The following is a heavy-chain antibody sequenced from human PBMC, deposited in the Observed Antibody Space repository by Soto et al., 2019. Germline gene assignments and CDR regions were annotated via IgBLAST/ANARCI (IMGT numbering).Heavy chain of an antibody. V-gene: IGHV3-33*01. CDR3: ARVKTCNSPSCHLFYYYGMEV. Sequence: PGGSLRLSCAASGFTFSISGMHWVRQAPGKGLEWLAVIWYDGSHKYYADSVKGRFTISRDNSKNTLFLQIDSLRAEDTAVYYFARVKTCNSPSCHLFYYYGMEVWGQGTTVTVSS. CDR2: IWYDGSHK. D-gene: IGHD2-2*01. CDR1: GFTFSISG. J-gene: IGHJ6*02.